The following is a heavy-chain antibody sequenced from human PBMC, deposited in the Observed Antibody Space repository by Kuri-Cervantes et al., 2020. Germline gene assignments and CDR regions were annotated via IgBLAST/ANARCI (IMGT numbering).Heavy chain of an antibody. V-gene: IGHV4-59*01. D-gene: IGHD3-9*01. J-gene: IGHJ4*02. CDR1: GGSINPDY. Sequence: SETLSLTCTVSGGSINPDYWSWIRQPPGKGLEWIGYVYYSGDTSYNPSLKSRVTISIDTSKNQFSLELRSMAAADTAVYYCVRAGLRYSDWPHWGLGTLVTVSS. CDR3: VRAGLRYSDWPH. CDR2: VYYSGDT.